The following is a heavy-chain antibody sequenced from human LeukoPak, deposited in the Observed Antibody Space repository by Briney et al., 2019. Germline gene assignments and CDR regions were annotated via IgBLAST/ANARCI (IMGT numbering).Heavy chain of an antibody. V-gene: IGHV3-23*01. D-gene: IGHD6-13*01. Sequence: GGSLRLSCAASGFTFSSYAMTWVRQAPGKGLEWVSAISGRGGSTYYADSVKGRFTISRDNAKNTLYLQMNSLRADDTAVYYCAAEHDGFDIWGQGTMVTVSS. CDR2: ISGRGGST. J-gene: IGHJ3*02. CDR1: GFTFSSYA. CDR3: AAEHDGFDI.